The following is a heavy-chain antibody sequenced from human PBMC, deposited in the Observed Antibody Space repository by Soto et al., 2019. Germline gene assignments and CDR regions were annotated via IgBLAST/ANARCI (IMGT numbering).Heavy chain of an antibody. CDR2: IIGSGDSA. CDR3: VKDRAFRTVAGADR. D-gene: IGHD6-19*01. J-gene: IGHJ4*01. V-gene: IGHV3-23*01. Sequence: GGSLRLSCTVSGFTFRSYAMNWVRQAPGGGLEWVSNIIGSGDSASYADSVKGRFTTSRDNSQNTLFLQMDSLRVDDTATYYCVKDRAFRTVAGADRWGQGTLVTSPQ. CDR1: GFTFRSYA.